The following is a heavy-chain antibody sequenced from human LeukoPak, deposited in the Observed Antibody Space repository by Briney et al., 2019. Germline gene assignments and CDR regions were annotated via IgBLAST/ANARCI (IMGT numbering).Heavy chain of an antibody. J-gene: IGHJ4*02. D-gene: IGHD1-26*01. CDR2: ISGSGGST. Sequence: GGSLRLSCAASGFTFSSYAMSWVRQAPGKGLGWVSAISGSGGSTYYADSVKGRFTISRDNSKNTLYLQMNSLRAEDTAVYYCAKAVGARGLSPGYWGQGTLVTVSS. V-gene: IGHV3-23*01. CDR3: AKAVGARGLSPGY. CDR1: GFTFSSYA.